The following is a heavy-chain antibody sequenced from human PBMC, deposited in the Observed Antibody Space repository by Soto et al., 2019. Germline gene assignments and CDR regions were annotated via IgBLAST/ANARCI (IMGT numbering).Heavy chain of an antibody. V-gene: IGHV1-18*01. Sequence: HLVQSGGEVKEPGASVQVSCKASGYTFNNYGITWVRQAPGQGLEWLGWISVYNGNKNYAKKVQGRVSMTADTSTSTAHMELRSLQSDDTAVYFCARVREPHLDHYGLDVWGQGTTVTVS. J-gene: IGHJ6*02. CDR2: ISVYNGNK. CDR1: GYTFNNYG. CDR3: ARVREPHLDHYGLDV. D-gene: IGHD1-1*01.